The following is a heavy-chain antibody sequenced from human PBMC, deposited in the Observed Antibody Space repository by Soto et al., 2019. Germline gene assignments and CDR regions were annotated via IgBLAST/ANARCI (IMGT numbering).Heavy chain of an antibody. V-gene: IGHV3-48*02. Sequence: PGGSLRLSCAASGFTFSSYSMNWVRQAPGKGLEWVSYNSSSSSTIYYADSVKGRFTISRDNAKNSLYLQMNSLRDEDTAVYYCARRGKQWLVLDAFDIWGQGTMVTVSS. CDR2: NSSSSSTI. CDR1: GFTFSSYS. J-gene: IGHJ3*02. D-gene: IGHD6-19*01. CDR3: ARRGKQWLVLDAFDI.